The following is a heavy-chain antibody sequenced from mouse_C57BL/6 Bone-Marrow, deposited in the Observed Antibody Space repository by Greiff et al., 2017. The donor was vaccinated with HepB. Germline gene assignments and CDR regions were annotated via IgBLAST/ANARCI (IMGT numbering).Heavy chain of an antibody. CDR2: IWTGGGT. CDR1: GFSLTSYA. V-gene: IGHV2-9-1*01. J-gene: IGHJ4*01. Sequence: VMLVESGPGLVAPSQSLSITCTVSGFSLTSYAISWVRQPPGKGLEWLGVIWTGGGTNYNSALKSRLSISKDNSKSQVFLKMNSLQTDDTARYYCARIRVGRHYAMDYWGQGTSVTVSS. D-gene: IGHD4-1*01. CDR3: ARIRVGRHYAMDY.